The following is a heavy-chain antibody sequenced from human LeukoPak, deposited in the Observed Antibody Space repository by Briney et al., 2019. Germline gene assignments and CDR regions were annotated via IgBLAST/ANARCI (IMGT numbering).Heavy chain of an antibody. J-gene: IGHJ5*02. CDR2: IYHSGRT. D-gene: IGHD6-19*01. CDR1: GYSISSGYY. CDR3: ARGAGPPWFDP. Sequence: SETLSLTCNVSGYSISSGYYWGWIRQPPGKGLEWIGSIYHSGRTYYNPSLKSRVTISVDTSKNQFSLKLSSVTAADTAVYYCARGAGPPWFDPWGQGTLVTVSS. V-gene: IGHV4-38-2*02.